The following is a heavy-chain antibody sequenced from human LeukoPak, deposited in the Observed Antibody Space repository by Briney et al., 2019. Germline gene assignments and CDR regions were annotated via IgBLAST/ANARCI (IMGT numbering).Heavy chain of an antibody. CDR3: AKVQGIAVAGKNYYGMDV. D-gene: IGHD6-19*01. CDR1: GFTFSSYG. Sequence: PGGSLRLSCAASGFTFSSYGMHWVRQAPGKGLEGVAFIRYDGSNKYYADSVKGRFTISRDNSKNTLYLQMNSLRAEDTAVYYCAKVQGIAVAGKNYYGMDVWGQGTTVTVSS. V-gene: IGHV3-30*02. CDR2: IRYDGSNK. J-gene: IGHJ6*02.